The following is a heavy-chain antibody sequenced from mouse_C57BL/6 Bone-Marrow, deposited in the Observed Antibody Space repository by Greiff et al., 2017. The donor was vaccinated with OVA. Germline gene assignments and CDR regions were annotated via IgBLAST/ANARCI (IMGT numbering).Heavy chain of an antibody. CDR3: ARLRDYYSNYGGY. D-gene: IGHD2-5*01. CDR1: GYTFTSYG. V-gene: IGHV1-81*01. CDR2: IYPRSGNT. J-gene: IGHJ2*01. Sequence: VKLMESGAELARPGASVKLSCKASGYTFTSYGISWVKQRTGQGLEWIGEIYPRSGNTYYNEKFKGKATLTADKSSSTAYMELRSLTSEDSAVYFCARLRDYYSNYGGYWGQGTTLTVSS.